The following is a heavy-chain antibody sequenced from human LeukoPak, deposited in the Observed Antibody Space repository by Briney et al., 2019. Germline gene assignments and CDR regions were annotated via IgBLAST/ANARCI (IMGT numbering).Heavy chain of an antibody. CDR1: GFTFSSFW. CDR3: AKDTDYSNYGYYYYYGMDV. CDR2: IKEDGTEE. Sequence: GGSLRLSCAASGFTFSSFWMTWVRQAPGKGLEWVAHIKEDGTEEYYVDSVKGRFTISRDNAKNSLYLQMNSLRAEDTAVYYCAKDTDYSNYGYYYYYGMDVWGQGTTVTVSS. J-gene: IGHJ6*02. V-gene: IGHV3-7*05. D-gene: IGHD4-11*01.